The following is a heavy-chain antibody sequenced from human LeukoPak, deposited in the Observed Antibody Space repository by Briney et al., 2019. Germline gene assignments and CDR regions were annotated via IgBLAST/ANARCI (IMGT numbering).Heavy chain of an antibody. D-gene: IGHD2-2*01. V-gene: IGHV3-23*01. J-gene: IGHJ3*02. CDR3: ASQVHCRSTSWYLTDAFDI. CDR1: GFTLRNYA. CDR2: ISDSASSA. Sequence: GGSLRLSYAASGFTLRNYATSSVSQAPGKGLAWVSGISDSASSAHYAVSVKGGFIISRDNAKNTLYLQMNSLRAEDTAVYYCASQVHCRSTSWYLTDAFDIWGQGTMVTVSS.